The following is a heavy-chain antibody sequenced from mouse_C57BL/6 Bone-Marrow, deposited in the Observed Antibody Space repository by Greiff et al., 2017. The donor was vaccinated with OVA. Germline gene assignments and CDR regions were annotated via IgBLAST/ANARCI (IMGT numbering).Heavy chain of an antibody. CDR1: GYTFTDHT. J-gene: IGHJ3*01. CDR3: ATYYSNPWFAY. D-gene: IGHD2-5*01. V-gene: IGHV1-78*01. CDR2: IYPRDGST. Sequence: QVQLQQSDAELVKPGASVKISCKVSGYTFTDHTIHWMKQRPEQGLEWIGYIYPRDGSTKYNEKFKGKATLTADTSSNTAYLQLSSLTSEDTAIYYCATYYSNPWFAYWGQGTLVTVSA.